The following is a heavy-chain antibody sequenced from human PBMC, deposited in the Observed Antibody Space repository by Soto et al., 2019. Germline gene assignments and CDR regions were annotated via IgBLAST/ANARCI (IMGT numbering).Heavy chain of an antibody. V-gene: IGHV4-34*01. D-gene: IGHD2-15*01. Sequence: SETLSLTCAVHGGSFSGDYWSWIRQPPGKGLEWIGEINHSGSTNYNPSLKSRVTISVDTSKNQFSLKLSSVTAADTAVYYCARHTYLYLVGVPYPYFDYPRQGPLVT. CDR1: GGSFSGDY. CDR3: ARHTYLYLVGVPYPYFDY. CDR2: INHSGST. J-gene: IGHJ4*02.